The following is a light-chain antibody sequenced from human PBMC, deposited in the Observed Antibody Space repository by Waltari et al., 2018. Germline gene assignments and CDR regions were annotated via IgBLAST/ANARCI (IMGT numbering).Light chain of an antibody. J-gene: IGKJ3*01. CDR2: WAS. CDR3: LQYSTTPRT. V-gene: IGKV4-1*01. Sequence: DTVLTQSPDSLAVSLGERATINCKSSQSVLYSPNDKNYLAWYQHKEGQPPKLLIYWASTRESGVPDRFSGRESGTDFTLTISSLQAEDVAVYYCLQYSTTPRTFGPGTKVEIK. CDR1: QSVLYSPNDKNY.